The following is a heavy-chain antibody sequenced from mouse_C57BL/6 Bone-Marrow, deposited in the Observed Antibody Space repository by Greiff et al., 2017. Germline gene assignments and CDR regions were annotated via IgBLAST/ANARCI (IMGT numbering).Heavy chain of an antibody. Sequence: QVQLKESGPGLVQPSQSLSITCTVSGFSLTSYGVHWVRQSPGKGLEWLGVIWSGGSTDYNAAFISRLSISKDNSKSQVFFKMNSLQADDTAIYYCARKGGANWEGYAMDYWGQGTSVTVSS. J-gene: IGHJ4*01. CDR1: GFSLTSYG. V-gene: IGHV2-2*01. CDR2: IWSGGST. CDR3: ARKGGANWEGYAMDY. D-gene: IGHD4-1*01.